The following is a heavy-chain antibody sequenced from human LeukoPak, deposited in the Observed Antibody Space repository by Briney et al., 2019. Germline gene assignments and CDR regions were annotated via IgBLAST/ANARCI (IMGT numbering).Heavy chain of an antibody. V-gene: IGHV3-33*01. D-gene: IGHD3-22*01. CDR3: ARGADQVIVVPTAEYFQH. J-gene: IGHJ1*01. CDR1: GFTFSSFG. Sequence: GRSPRLSCGASGFTFSSFGMHWVRQAPGKGLEWVAVIWSDGSNQYYADSVKGRFTITRDNSKNTLYLHMNSLRAEDTAVYYCARGADQVIVVPTAEYFQHWGQGTLVTVSS. CDR2: IWSDGSNQ.